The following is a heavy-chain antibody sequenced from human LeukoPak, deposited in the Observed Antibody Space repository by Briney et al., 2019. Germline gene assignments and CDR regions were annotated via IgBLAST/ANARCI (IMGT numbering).Heavy chain of an antibody. CDR2: IYYSGST. CDR3: ARELRPYYYDSSGYSDAFDI. Sequence: PSETLSLTCTVSGGSISSYYWSWIRRPPGKGLEWIGYIYYSGSTNYNPSLKSRVTISVDTSKNQFSLKLSSVTAADTAVYYCARELRPYYYDSSGYSDAFDIWGQGTMVTVSS. J-gene: IGHJ3*02. V-gene: IGHV4-59*01. D-gene: IGHD3-22*01. CDR1: GGSISSYY.